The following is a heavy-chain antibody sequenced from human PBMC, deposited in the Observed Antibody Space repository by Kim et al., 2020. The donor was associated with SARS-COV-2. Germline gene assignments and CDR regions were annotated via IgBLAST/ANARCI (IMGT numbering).Heavy chain of an antibody. CDR2: INDGNGNT. CDR1: GYTFSDFA. J-gene: IGHJ2*01. D-gene: IGHD3-3*01. V-gene: IGHV1-3*01. CDR3: VRSRVGWSDDWYFDL. Sequence: ASVKVSCKASGYTFSDFAIHWVRQAPGQRPEWMGWINDGNGNTKYSQKFQGRVIFTRDTSANTAYMELRRLISEDTAVYYCVRSRVGWSDDWYFDLWGRGTLVTVSS.